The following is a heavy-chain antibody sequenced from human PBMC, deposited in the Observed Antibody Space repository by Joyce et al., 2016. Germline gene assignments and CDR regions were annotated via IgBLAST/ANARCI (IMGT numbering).Heavy chain of an antibody. V-gene: IGHV4-59*02. D-gene: IGHD3-16*01. CDR2: ISSTGST. J-gene: IGHJ4*02. CDR3: ARDGGYYFDY. CDR1: GDSVTRFF. Sequence: QVHLQESGPGLVKPSETLSLTCTVSGDSVTRFFWNWIRQPPGKGLEWVAHISSTGSTKYNPSLKRRATISLDAPKNQFSLKLTSVTAADTAIYYCARDGGYYFDYWGQGTLVAVSA.